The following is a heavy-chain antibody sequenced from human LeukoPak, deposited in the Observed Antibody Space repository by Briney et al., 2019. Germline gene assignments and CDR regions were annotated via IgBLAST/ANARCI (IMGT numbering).Heavy chain of an antibody. D-gene: IGHD2-2*01. V-gene: IGHV3-48*03. Sequence: PGGSLRLSCVASGFTFSRFEMNWVRQAPGKGLEWVSYISGSGSSIYYADSVKGRFTISRDNAKNSLYLQMNSLRGEDTAVYYCARDMGYCSSSNCYTYYHDYWGQGTLVTVSS. CDR3: ARDMGYCSSSNCYTYYHDY. CDR2: ISGSGSSI. CDR1: GFTFSRFE. J-gene: IGHJ4*02.